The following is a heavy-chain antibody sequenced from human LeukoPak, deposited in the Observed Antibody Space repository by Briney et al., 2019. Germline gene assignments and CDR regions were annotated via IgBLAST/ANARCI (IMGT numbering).Heavy chain of an antibody. Sequence: PGGSLRLSCAASGFTFSSYGMHWVRQAPGKGLEWVAVISYDGSNKYYADSVKGRFTISRDNSKNTLCLQMNSLRAEDTAVYYCAKGTYYYDSSGYLDYWGQGTLVTVSS. CDR2: ISYDGSNK. CDR1: GFTFSSYG. CDR3: AKGTYYYDSSGYLDY. V-gene: IGHV3-30*18. J-gene: IGHJ4*02. D-gene: IGHD3-22*01.